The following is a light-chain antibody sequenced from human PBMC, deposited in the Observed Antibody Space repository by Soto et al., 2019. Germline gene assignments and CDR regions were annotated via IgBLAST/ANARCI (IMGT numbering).Light chain of an antibody. CDR1: QSISSW. V-gene: IGKV1-5*01. CDR2: DAS. Sequence: DIQMTQSPSTLSASVGDRVTITCRASQSISSWLAWYQQKPGKAPKLLIYDASSLESGVPSRFSGSGSGTEFTLTISSLQPDDFATYYCQQYNSSPYTFGQGTELEIK. CDR3: QQYNSSPYT. J-gene: IGKJ2*01.